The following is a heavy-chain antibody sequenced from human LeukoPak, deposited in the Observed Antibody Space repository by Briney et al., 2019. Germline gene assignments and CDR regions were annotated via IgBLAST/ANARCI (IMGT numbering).Heavy chain of an antibody. J-gene: IGHJ4*02. CDR3: ARGVRLYYYDSSGYHTSYFDY. CDR1: GGSFSGYY. CDR2: INHSGST. D-gene: IGHD3-22*01. Sequence: SETLSLTCAVYGGSFSGYYWSWIRQPPGKGLEWIGEINHSGSTNYNPSLKSRVTISVDTSKNQFSLKLSPVTAADTAVYYCARGVRLYYYDSSGYHTSYFDYWGQGTLVTVSS. V-gene: IGHV4-34*01.